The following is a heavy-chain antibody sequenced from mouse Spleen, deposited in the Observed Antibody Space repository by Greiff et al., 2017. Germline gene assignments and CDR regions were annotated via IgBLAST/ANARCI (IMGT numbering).Heavy chain of an antibody. CDR1: GYAFSSYW. J-gene: IGHJ1*01. CDR2: IYPGDGDT. CDR3: ARGGITTRYFDV. D-gene: IGHD2-4*01. V-gene: IGHV1-80*01. Sequence: QVQLKQSGAELVRPGSSVKISCKASGYAFSSYWMNWVKQRPGQGLEWIGQIYPGDGDTNYNGKFKGKATLTADKSSSTAYMQLSSLTSEDSAVYFCARGGITTRYFDVWGAGTTVTVSS.